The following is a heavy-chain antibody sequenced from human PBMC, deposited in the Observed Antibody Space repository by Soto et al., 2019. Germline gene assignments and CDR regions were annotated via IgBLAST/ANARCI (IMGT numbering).Heavy chain of an antibody. CDR1: GFSFSIYS. J-gene: IGHJ3*02. CDR3: ARSITSCYKFLGVFAAFDI. Sequence: PGGSLRLSCAASGFSFSIYSMNWVRQSPGKGLEWVSYISGSSSAKNYADSVKGRFTVSRDNARNSLYLQLNSLRAEDTAVYYCARSITSCYKFLGVFAAFDIWVQGAMVTVSS. CDR2: ISGSSSAK. D-gene: IGHD2-2*02. V-gene: IGHV3-48*01.